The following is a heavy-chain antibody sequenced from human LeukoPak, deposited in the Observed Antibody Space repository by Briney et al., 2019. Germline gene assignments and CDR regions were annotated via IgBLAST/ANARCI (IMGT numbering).Heavy chain of an antibody. CDR1: GFTFSLYS. V-gene: IGHV3-48*04. CDR2: ITRSSTTI. D-gene: IGHD6-19*01. CDR3: ARYYSHTSDWSEGGLDQ. Sequence: PGGSLRLSCAASGFTFSLYSMNWVRKAPGKGLEWVSHITRSSTTIYYADSVEGRFTVSRDNAKNSLYLQMNSLRAEDTAVYYCARYYSHTSDWSEGGLDQWGQGTLVTVSS. J-gene: IGHJ4*02.